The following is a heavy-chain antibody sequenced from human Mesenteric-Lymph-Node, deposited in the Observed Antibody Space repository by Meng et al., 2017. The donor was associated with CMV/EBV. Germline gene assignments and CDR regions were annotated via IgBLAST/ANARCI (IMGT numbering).Heavy chain of an antibody. J-gene: IGHJ3*02. V-gene: IGHV1-2*02. Sequence: ASVKVSCKASGYTFTGYYMHWVRQAPGQGLEWMGWINPNSGGTNYAQKFQGRVTMTRDTSISTAYMELSRLRSDDTAVYYCARVGFYRGWGYDDASDMWGQGTMVTVSS. D-gene: IGHD2/OR15-2a*01. CDR1: GYTFTGYY. CDR2: INPNSGGT. CDR3: ARVGFYRGWGYDDASDM.